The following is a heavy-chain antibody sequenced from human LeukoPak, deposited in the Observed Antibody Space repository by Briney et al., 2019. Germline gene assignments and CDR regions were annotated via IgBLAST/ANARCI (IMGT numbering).Heavy chain of an antibody. D-gene: IGHD6-13*01. V-gene: IGHV1-18*04. J-gene: IGHJ6*04. CDR1: GYTFTIYG. Sequence: ASGNLSCKASGYTFTIYGISWVRQAPGQGLEWMGWISAYNGNTYYAQKLQGRVTMTTDTSTSTAYMELRSMRSDDTAVYYCARARGYSSIWYVVDVWGKGTTVTVSS. CDR2: ISAYNGNT. CDR3: ARARGYSSIWYVVDV.